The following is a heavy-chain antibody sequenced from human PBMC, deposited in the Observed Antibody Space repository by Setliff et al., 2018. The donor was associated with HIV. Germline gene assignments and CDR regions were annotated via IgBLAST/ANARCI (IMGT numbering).Heavy chain of an antibody. CDR3: ARDNHGFPVD. Sequence: PSETLSLTCTVSGGSISSSSYCWGWIRQPPGKGLEWIGSIYYSGSTSYYNPSLKSRVTISVDTSKNQFSLKLSSVTAADTAVYYCARDNHGFPVDWGRGTLVTVSS. D-gene: IGHD5-12*01. J-gene: IGHJ4*02. CDR1: GGSISSSSYC. V-gene: IGHV4-39*02. CDR2: IYYSGSTS.